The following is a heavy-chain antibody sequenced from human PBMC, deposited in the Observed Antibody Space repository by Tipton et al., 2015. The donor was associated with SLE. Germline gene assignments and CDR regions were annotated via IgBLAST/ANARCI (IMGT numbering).Heavy chain of an antibody. Sequence: TLSLTCTLSGGSISTYYWSWIRQPPGKGLEWIGYIYYSGSTNCNPSLKRRVTIYVATSKNQFSLKLSSVTAADTAVYYCARRGQLLLSRLFYYYMDVWGKGTTVTISS. J-gene: IGHJ6*03. CDR1: GGSISTYY. D-gene: IGHD2-2*01. CDR2: IYYSGST. V-gene: IGHV4-59*12. CDR3: ARRGQLLLSRLFYYYMDV.